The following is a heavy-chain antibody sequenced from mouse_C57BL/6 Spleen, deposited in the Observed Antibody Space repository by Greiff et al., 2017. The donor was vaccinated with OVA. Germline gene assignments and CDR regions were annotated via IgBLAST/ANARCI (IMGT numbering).Heavy chain of an antibody. J-gene: IGHJ2*01. CDR3: ARFRYYGSSPYYFDY. D-gene: IGHD1-1*01. Sequence: VQLQQSGAELVRPGASVKLSCKASGYTFTDYYINWVKQRPGQGLEWIARIYPGSGNTYYDEKFKGKATLTAEKSSSTAYMQLSSLTSEDSAVYFCARFRYYGSSPYYFDYWGQGTTLTVSS. CDR2: IYPGSGNT. CDR1: GYTFTDYY. V-gene: IGHV1-76*01.